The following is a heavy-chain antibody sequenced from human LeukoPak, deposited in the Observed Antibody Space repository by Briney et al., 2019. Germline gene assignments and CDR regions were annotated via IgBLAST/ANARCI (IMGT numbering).Heavy chain of an antibody. V-gene: IGHV3-74*01. CDR3: ARDLGGYSSSWPPGY. J-gene: IGHJ4*02. D-gene: IGHD6-13*01. Sequence: PGGSLRLSCAASGFTFSSYWMHWVRQAPGKGLVWVSRINSDGSSTSYADSVKGRFAISRDNAKNTLYLQMNSLRAEDTAVYYCARDLGGYSSSWPPGYWGQGTLVTVSS. CDR1: GFTFSSYW. CDR2: INSDGSST.